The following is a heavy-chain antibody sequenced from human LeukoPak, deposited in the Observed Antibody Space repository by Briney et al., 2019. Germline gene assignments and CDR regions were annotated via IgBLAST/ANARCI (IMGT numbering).Heavy chain of an antibody. CDR3: ARLLIAAAGTVYAFDI. CDR1: GYSFTSFW. Sequence: GESLKISCKGSGYSFTSFWIAWVRQMPGKGLEWMGIIYPGDSDARYSPSFQGQVTISADKSISTAYLQWSSLKASDTAMYYCARLLIAAAGTVYAFDIWGQGTMVTVSS. CDR2: IYPGDSDA. J-gene: IGHJ3*02. D-gene: IGHD6-13*01. V-gene: IGHV5-51*01.